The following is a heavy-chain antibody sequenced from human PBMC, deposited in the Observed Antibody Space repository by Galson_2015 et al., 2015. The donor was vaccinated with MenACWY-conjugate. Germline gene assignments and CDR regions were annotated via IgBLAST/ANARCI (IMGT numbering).Heavy chain of an antibody. J-gene: IGHJ2*01. CDR3: ARAGDADWYFDL. Sequence: SLRLSCAASGFAFRNYDMHWARQVPGKSLEWVSGIGTSDDTYYPDSVRGRFTVSREDVKNSLYLQMNSLRAGDTALYYCARAGDADWYFDLWGRGTLVTVSS. CDR1: GFAFRNYD. D-gene: IGHD3-10*01. V-gene: IGHV3-13*04. CDR2: IGTSDDT.